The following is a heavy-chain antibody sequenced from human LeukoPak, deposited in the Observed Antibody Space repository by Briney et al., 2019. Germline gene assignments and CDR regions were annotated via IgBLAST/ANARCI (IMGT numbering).Heavy chain of an antibody. J-gene: IGHJ3*02. CDR2: IYYSGST. CDR3: ARSDPPWGAYGGNSGQAFDI. Sequence: SETLSLTCTVSGGSISSSSYSWGWIRQPPGKGLEWIGSIYYSGSTYYNPSLKSRVTISVDTSKNQFSLKLSSVTAADTAVYSCARSDPPWGAYGGNSGQAFDIWGQGTAVTVSS. CDR1: GGSISSSSYS. V-gene: IGHV4-39*07. D-gene: IGHD4-23*01.